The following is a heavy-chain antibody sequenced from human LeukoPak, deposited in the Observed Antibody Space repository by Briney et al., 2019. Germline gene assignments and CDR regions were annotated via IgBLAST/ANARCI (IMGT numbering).Heavy chain of an antibody. D-gene: IGHD7-27*01. CDR1: GYTFTNFG. V-gene: IGHV1-18*01. Sequence: ASVKVSCKASGYTFTNFGISWVRQAPGQGLEWMGWISAYNGNTNYAQKLQGRVTMTTDTSTSTAYMELRSLRSDDAAVYYCARDSLTGDLPYWGQGTLVTVSS. CDR3: ARDSLTGDLPY. CDR2: ISAYNGNT. J-gene: IGHJ4*02.